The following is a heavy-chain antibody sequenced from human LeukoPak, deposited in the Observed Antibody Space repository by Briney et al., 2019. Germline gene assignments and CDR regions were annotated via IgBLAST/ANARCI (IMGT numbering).Heavy chain of an antibody. CDR3: AKDRRPYSGSEGFDY. J-gene: IGHJ4*02. D-gene: IGHD6-13*01. CDR1: GFTFSSYA. CDR2: ISGSGGST. V-gene: IGHV3-23*01. Sequence: GGSLRLSCAASGFTFSSYAMSWVRQAPGKGLEWVSAISGSGGSTYYADSVKGRFTISRDNSKNTLYLQMNSLRAEGTAVYYCAKDRRPYSGSEGFDYWGQGTLVTVSS.